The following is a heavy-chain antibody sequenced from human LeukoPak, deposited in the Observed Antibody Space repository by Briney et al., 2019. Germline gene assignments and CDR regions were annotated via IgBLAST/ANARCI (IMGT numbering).Heavy chain of an antibody. V-gene: IGHV5-51*01. CDR3: ARLGSQMFIDY. CDR1: GYSFTNYW. Sequence: GESLKISCKGSGYSFTNYWIGWVRQLPGKGLELMGIIYPGDSDTRYSPSFQGQVTISVDKSISTAYLQWSSLKASDTAMYYCARLGSQMFIDYWGQGTLVTVSS. D-gene: IGHD1-26*01. CDR2: IYPGDSDT. J-gene: IGHJ4*02.